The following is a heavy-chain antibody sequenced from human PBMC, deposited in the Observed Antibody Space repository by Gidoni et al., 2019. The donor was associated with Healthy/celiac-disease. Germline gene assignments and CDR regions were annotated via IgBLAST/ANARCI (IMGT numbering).Heavy chain of an antibody. J-gene: IGHJ4*02. CDR3: ARGDSSGWYEGSYFDY. V-gene: IGHV3-33*01. CDR2: IWYDGSNK. Sequence: QVQLVESGGGVVQPGRSLRLSCAASGFTFSSFGMHWVRQAPGKGLEGVAVIWYDGSNKYYADSVKGRFTISRDNSKNTLYLQMNSLRAEDTAVYYCARGDSSGWYEGSYFDYWGQGTLVTVSS. D-gene: IGHD6-19*01. CDR1: GFTFSSFG.